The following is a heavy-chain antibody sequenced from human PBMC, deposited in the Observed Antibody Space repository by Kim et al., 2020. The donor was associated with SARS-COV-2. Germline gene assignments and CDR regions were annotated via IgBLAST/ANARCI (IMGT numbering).Heavy chain of an antibody. Sequence: SETLSLTCTVSGGSISSGGYYWSWIRQHPGKGLEWIGYIYYSGSTYYNPSLKSRVTISVDTSKNQFSLKLSSVTAADTAVYYCARGSSSWYYYYYGMDVWGQGTTVTVSS. V-gene: IGHV4-31*03. CDR3: ARGSSSWYYYYYGMDV. CDR1: GGSISSGGYY. CDR2: IYYSGST. D-gene: IGHD6-13*01. J-gene: IGHJ6*02.